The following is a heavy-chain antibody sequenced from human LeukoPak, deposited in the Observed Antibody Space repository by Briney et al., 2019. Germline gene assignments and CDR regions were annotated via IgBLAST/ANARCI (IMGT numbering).Heavy chain of an antibody. J-gene: IGHJ4*02. V-gene: IGHV3-7*01. CDR2: IKGDGSEK. D-gene: IGHD3-10*01. CDR3: ATEYGSGSYFRWFDY. Sequence: GGSLRLSCAASGITFSSYWMTWVRQAPGKGLEWVANIKGDGSEKYYVDLVKGRFTISRDNAKNSLYLQMNSLRAEDTAVYYCATEYGSGSYFRWFDYWGQGTLVTVSS. CDR1: GITFSSYW.